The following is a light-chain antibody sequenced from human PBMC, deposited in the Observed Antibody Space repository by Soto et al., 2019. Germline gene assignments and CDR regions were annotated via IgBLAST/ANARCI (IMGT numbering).Light chain of an antibody. V-gene: IGKV3-11*01. CDR2: DIS. Sequence: EIVMTQSPATLSVSPGERATLSCRASQSVSGYLAWYQQKPGQAPRLLIYDISKRATGIPARFSGSGSATDFTLTISSLEPEDFAVYYCQQRSNWPITFGQGTRLEI. J-gene: IGKJ5*01. CDR1: QSVSGY. CDR3: QQRSNWPIT.